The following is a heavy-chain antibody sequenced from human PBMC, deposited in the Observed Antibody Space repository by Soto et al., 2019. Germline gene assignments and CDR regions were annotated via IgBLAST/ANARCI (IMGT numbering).Heavy chain of an antibody. V-gene: IGHV3-48*02. CDR2: ISSSSTI. CDR1: GFTFSSYS. J-gene: IGHJ6*02. Sequence: SLRLSCAASGFTFSSYSMNWVRQAPGKGLEWVSYISSSSTIYYADSVKGRFTISRDNAKNSLYLQMNSLRDEDTAVYYCAREGFGIAMDVWGQGTTVTVSS. CDR3: AREGFGIAMDV. D-gene: IGHD6-13*01.